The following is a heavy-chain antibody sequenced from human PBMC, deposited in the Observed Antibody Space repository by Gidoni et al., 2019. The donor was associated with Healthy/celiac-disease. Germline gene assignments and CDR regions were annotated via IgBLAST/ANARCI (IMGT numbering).Heavy chain of an antibody. J-gene: IGHJ4*02. CDR1: GGSFSGYS. CDR3: ALVVPAAPQIYFDY. Sequence: QVQLQQWGAGLLKPSETLSLTCAVYGGSFSGYSWSWIRQPPGKGLEWIGEINHSGSTNYNPSLKSRVTISVDTSKNQFSLKLSSVTAADTAVYYCALVVPAAPQIYFDYWGQGTLVTVSS. V-gene: IGHV4-34*01. CDR2: INHSGST. D-gene: IGHD2-2*01.